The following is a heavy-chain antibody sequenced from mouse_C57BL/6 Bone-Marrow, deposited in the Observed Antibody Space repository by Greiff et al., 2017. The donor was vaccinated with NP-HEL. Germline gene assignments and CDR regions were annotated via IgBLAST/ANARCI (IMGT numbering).Heavy chain of an antibody. J-gene: IGHJ4*01. CDR2: IRSKSNNYAT. V-gene: IGHV10-1*01. Sequence: VQLVQSGGGLVQPKGSLKLSCAASGFSFNTYAMNWVRQAPGQGLEWVARIRSKSNNYATYYADSVKARLTISRDDSESMLYLQMNNWKTEGTAVYYCVRLPVGDDWGQGTSVTVAA. CDR3: VRLPVGDD. CDR1: GFSFNTYA. D-gene: IGHD1-1*01.